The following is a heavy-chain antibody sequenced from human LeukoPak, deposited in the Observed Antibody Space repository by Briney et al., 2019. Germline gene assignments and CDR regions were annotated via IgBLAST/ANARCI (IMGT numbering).Heavy chain of an antibody. CDR3: ARDGPAPAAVDY. V-gene: IGHV3-21*01. CDR1: GFTFSSYS. J-gene: IGHJ4*02. D-gene: IGHD2-2*01. Sequence: GGSLRLSCAASGFTFSSYSMNWVRQAPGKGLEWVSSISSSSSYIYYADSVKGRFTISRDNAKNSLYLQMNSLRAEDTAVYYCARDGPAPAAVDYWGQGTLVTVSP. CDR2: ISSSSSYI.